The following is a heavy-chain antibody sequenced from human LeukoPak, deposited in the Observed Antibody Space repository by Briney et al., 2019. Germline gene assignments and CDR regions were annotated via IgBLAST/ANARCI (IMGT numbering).Heavy chain of an antibody. V-gene: IGHV3-53*01. CDR3: ARDLGYYGSGSYYFGY. Sequence: GGSLRLSCAASGFTFSSNYMSWVRQAPGKGLEWVSVIYSGGSTYYSESVKGGFTISIDKSKNRMYLQMNSLRAEDTAVYYCARDLGYYGSGSYYFGYWGQGTLVTVSS. CDR2: IYSGGST. D-gene: IGHD3-10*01. CDR1: GFTFSSNY. J-gene: IGHJ4*02.